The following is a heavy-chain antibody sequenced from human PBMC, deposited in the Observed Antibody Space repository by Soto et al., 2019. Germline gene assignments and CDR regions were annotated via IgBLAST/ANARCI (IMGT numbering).Heavy chain of an antibody. J-gene: IGHJ4*02. CDR2: INAGNGNT. D-gene: IGHD6-19*01. CDR1: GYTFTSYA. Sequence: QVQLVQSGAEEKKPGASVKVSCKASGYTFTSYAMHWVRQAPGQRLEWMGWINAGNGNTKYSQKFQGRVTITRDTPASTAYMELSSLRSEDTAVYYCARVTGWYFPDYWGQGTLVTVPS. CDR3: ARVTGWYFPDY. V-gene: IGHV1-3*05.